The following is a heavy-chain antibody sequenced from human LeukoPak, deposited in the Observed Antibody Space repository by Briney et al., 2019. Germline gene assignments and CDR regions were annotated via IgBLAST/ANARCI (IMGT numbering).Heavy chain of an antibody. CDR3: AELGITVIGGV. CDR1: GFTFSSYS. Sequence: PGGSLRLSCAASGFTFSSYSMNWVRQAPGKGLEWVSYISSSSSTIYYADSVKGRFTISRDNAKNSLYLQMNSLRAEDTAVYYCAELGITVIGGVWGKGTTVTISS. CDR2: ISSSSSTI. V-gene: IGHV3-48*01. D-gene: IGHD3-10*02. J-gene: IGHJ6*04.